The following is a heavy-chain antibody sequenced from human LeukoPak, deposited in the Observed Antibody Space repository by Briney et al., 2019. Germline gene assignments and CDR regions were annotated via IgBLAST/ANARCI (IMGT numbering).Heavy chain of an antibody. CDR3: ARDASSSIAVAGPNWYFDL. CDR1: GYIFTDYY. D-gene: IGHD6-19*01. J-gene: IGHJ2*01. V-gene: IGHV1/OR15-1*04. Sequence: ASVKVSCKASGYIFTDYYMHWVRQAPGQELGWMGRINPNSGGTNYAQKFQGRVTMTRDTSTSTVYMELSSLRSEDTAVYYCARDASSSIAVAGPNWYFDLWGRGILVTVSS. CDR2: INPNSGGT.